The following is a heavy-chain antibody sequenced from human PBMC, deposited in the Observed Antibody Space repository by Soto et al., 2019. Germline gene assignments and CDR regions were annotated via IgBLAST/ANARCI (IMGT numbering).Heavy chain of an antibody. V-gene: IGHV3-15*01. Sequence: EVLLVESGGGLVKPGGSLRLSCAASGFAFKYARMTWVRQAPGKGLEWVGHIRSNIDGATTAYAAPVKGRFTISRDESKNTVDLQMNSLITEDTAVYYCTTDWCSGTHYARAFDVWGQGTMVTVSS. CDR2: IRSNIDGATT. J-gene: IGHJ3*01. CDR3: TTDWCSGTHYARAFDV. D-gene: IGHD1-26*01. CDR1: GFAFKYAR.